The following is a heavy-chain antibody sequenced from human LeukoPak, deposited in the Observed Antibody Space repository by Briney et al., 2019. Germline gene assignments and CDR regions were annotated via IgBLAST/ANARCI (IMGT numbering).Heavy chain of an antibody. V-gene: IGHV3-30*18. Sequence: GGSLRLSCAASGFTFSSCGMHWVRQAPGKGLEWVAVISYDGSNKYYADSVKGRFTISRDNSKNTLYLQMNSLRAEDTAVYYCAKDGGLGYYGSDDYWGQGTLVTVSS. CDR3: AKDGGLGYYGSDDY. CDR1: GFTFSSCG. CDR2: ISYDGSNK. D-gene: IGHD3-10*01. J-gene: IGHJ4*02.